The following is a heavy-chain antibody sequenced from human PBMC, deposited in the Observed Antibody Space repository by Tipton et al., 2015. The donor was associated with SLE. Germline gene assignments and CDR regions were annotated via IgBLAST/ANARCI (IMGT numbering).Heavy chain of an antibody. J-gene: IGHJ4*02. CDR3: AECQSRGSSTSCYRGLGY. CDR1: GYTFAGYY. D-gene: IGHD2-2*01. CDR2: INPNSGGT. Sequence: QSGAEVKKPGASVKVSCKASGYTFAGYYMHWVRQAPGQGLQWMGWINPNSGGTKYAQKFQGRVTMTRDTSISTVYMELSRLRSDDAAVYCCAECQSRGSSTSCYRGLGYWGQGTLVTVSS. V-gene: IGHV1-2*02.